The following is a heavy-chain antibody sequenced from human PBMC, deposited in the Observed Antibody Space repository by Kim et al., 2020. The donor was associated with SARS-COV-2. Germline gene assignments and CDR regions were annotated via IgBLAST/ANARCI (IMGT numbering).Heavy chain of an antibody. V-gene: IGHV3-48*02. CDR1: GFRFTEYS. D-gene: IGHD3-10*01. CDR2: ISSFSSVI. CDR3: ARGLWFYAFDF. J-gene: IGHJ3*01. Sequence: GSLRLSCAISGFRFTEYSMNWVRQAPGKGLEWISYISSFSSVIHYADSVKGRFTISRDNAKNSVYLEMDSLRDEDTAVYYCARGLWFYAFDFWGQGTMVTVCS.